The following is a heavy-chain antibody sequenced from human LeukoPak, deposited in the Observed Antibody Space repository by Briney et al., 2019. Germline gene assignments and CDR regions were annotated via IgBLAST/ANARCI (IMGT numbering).Heavy chain of an antibody. Sequence: ASVKVSCKSSGYTFTSHEINWVRQATGQALEWMRWMNPNSGSTGYAQTFQGRVTMTRNVSIDTAYMELSSLRSEDTAMYFCAKGRGVVVATAVIIRGTRNWLDSWGQGTLVTVSS. CDR1: GYTFTSHE. CDR2: MNPNSGST. CDR3: AKGRGVVVATAVIIRGTRNWLDS. D-gene: IGHD1-1*01. V-gene: IGHV1-8*01. J-gene: IGHJ5*01.